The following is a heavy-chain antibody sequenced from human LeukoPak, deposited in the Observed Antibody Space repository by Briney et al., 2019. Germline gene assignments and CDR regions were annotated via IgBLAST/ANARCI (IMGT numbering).Heavy chain of an antibody. CDR1: GGSISSGDYY. J-gene: IGHJ4*02. V-gene: IGHV4-30-4*01. D-gene: IGHD4-17*01. CDR2: IYYSGST. Sequence: PSETLSLTCTVSGGSISSGDYYWSWIRQPPGKGLEWIGYIYYSGSTYYNPSLKSRVTISVDTSKNQFSLKLSSVTAADTAVYYCARDYGDYWLLDYWGQGTLVTVSS. CDR3: ARDYGDYWLLDY.